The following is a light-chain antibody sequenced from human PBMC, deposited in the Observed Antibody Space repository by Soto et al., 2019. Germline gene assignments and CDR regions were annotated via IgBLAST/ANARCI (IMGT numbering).Light chain of an antibody. J-gene: IGKJ4*01. CDR3: QQRSNWPLT. CDR1: QSVTSA. CDR2: AAS. Sequence: EIVLTQSPDTLSLSPGERATLSCRASQSVTSALVWYQQKLGQAPRLLMYAASSRATGTPARFSGSGSGTDLTLTISSLEPEDFAVYYCQQRSNWPLTFGGGTKVEIK. V-gene: IGKV3-11*01.